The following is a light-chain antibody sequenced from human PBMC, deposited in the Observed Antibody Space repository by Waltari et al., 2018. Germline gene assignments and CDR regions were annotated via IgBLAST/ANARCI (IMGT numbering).Light chain of an antibody. V-gene: IGLV3-25*03. CDR1: ALPRQY. J-gene: IGLJ2*01. CDR2: KDT. CDR3: QSTDNSGTYVV. Sequence: SYELTQPPSVSVSPGQTARITCSGDALPRQYSFWYQQRSGQAPVLVIYKDTESPSGIPERFSGSSSGTRVTLTISGVQAQDEADYYCQSTDNSGTYVVFGGGTKLTVL.